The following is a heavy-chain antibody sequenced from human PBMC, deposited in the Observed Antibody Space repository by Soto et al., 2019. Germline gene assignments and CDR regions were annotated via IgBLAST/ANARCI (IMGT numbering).Heavy chain of an antibody. CDR2: ISAYNGNT. CDR1: GYTFTSYD. J-gene: IGHJ4*02. D-gene: IGHD1-26*01. V-gene: IGHV1-18*04. Sequence: ASVKVSCKASGYTFTSYDISWVRQAPGQGLEWMGWISAYNGNTNYAQKLQGRVTMTRDTSTSTAYMELSSLRSEDTAVYYCARDGTFSFSGSYGGPEYWGQGTLVTVSS. CDR3: ARDGTFSFSGSYGGPEY.